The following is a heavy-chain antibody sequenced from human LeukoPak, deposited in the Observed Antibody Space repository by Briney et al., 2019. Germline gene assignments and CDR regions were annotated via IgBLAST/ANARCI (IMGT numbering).Heavy chain of an antibody. CDR1: GYTFNTHP. Sequence: ASVTVSCKASGYTFNTHPINWVRQATGQGLEWMGWMNPDTGDTVYAQKFQGRVTFTWSTSMSTAYMDLSSLRSDDTAVYYCARGLISFDHRSLDPWSQGTLVTVSS. V-gene: IGHV1-8*03. CDR2: MNPDTGDT. D-gene: IGHD2-8*01. CDR3: ARGLISFDHRSLDP. J-gene: IGHJ5*02.